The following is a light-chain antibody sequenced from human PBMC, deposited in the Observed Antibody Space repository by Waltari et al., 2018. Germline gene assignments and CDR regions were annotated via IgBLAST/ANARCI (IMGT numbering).Light chain of an antibody. CDR2: DKN. J-gene: IGLJ2*01. Sequence: SSEPTQDPAVSVAMGQTVTITCQGNSLRSYYANWYQQRPGQAPMLAMDDKNNRPSGVPDRFSGSNSDNTASLTITGTQAEDEASYYCHSRDSSGVGGSFGGGTKLTVL. V-gene: IGLV3-19*01. CDR3: HSRDSSGVGGS. CDR1: SLRSYY.